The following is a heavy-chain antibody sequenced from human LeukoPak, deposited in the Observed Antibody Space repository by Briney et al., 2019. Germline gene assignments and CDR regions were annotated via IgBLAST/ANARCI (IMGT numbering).Heavy chain of an antibody. CDR2: INHSGST. V-gene: IGHV4-34*01. D-gene: IGHD5-18*01. Sequence: SETLSLTCAVYGGSFSGYYWSWIRQPPGKGLEWIGEINHSGSTNYNPSLKSRVTISVDTSKNQFSLKLSSVTAADTAVYYCARVGYSYGTKSFDYWGQGTLVTVSP. CDR1: GGSFSGYY. CDR3: ARVGYSYGTKSFDY. J-gene: IGHJ4*02.